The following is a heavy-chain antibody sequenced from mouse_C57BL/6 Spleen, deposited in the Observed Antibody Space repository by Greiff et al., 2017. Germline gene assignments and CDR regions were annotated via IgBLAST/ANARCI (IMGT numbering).Heavy chain of an antibody. D-gene: IGHD3-3*01. J-gene: IGHJ4*01. Sequence: VQLQQSGPGLVAPSQSLSITCTVSGFSLTSYGVDWVRQSPGKGLEWLGVIWGVGSTNYNSALKSRLSISKDNSKSQVFLKMNSRQTDDTAMYYCASDRDGAMDYWGQGTSVTVSS. V-gene: IGHV2-6*01. CDR1: GFSLTSYG. CDR2: IWGVGST. CDR3: ASDRDGAMDY.